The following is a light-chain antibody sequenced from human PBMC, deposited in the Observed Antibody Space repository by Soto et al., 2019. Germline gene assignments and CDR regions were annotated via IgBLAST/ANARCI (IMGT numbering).Light chain of an antibody. CDR3: QQRYNWPPIT. CDR1: XSVSSY. J-gene: IGKJ5*01. CDR2: DAS. Sequence: EIVLTQSPATLSLSPGERASLSCRASXSVSSYLAWYQQKPGQAPRLLSYDASNRATGIPARFSGSGSGTDFTLTISSLEPEDFAVYYCQQRYNWPPITFGQGTRLEIK. V-gene: IGKV3-11*01.